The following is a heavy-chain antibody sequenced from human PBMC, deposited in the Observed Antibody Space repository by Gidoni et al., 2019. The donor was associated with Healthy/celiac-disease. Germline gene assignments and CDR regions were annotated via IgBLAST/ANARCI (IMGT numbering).Heavy chain of an antibody. D-gene: IGHD6-19*01. Sequence: QVQLVQSGAEVKKPGASVKVSCKASGYTFTSYYMHWVRQAPGQGLEWMGIINPSGGSTSYAQKFQGRVTMTRDTSTSTVYMELSSLRSEDTAVYYCARDWIVEVAGTKLFYYYYYGMDVWGQGTTVTVSS. CDR2: INPSGGST. CDR1: GYTFTSYY. J-gene: IGHJ6*02. V-gene: IGHV1-46*01. CDR3: ARDWIVEVAGTKLFYYYYYGMDV.